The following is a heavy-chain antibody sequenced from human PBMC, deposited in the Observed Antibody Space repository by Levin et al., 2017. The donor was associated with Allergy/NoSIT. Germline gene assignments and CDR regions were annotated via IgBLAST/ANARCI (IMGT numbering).Heavy chain of an antibody. Sequence: PSETLSLTCAISGDSVSSNIASWNWIRQSPSRGLEWLGRTYYRSKWYNDYAVSVKSRITISPDTSKNQFSLQLNSVIPEDTSVYYCARDRSGRYEYWGQGTLVTVSS. D-gene: IGHD1-26*01. CDR2: TYYRSKWYN. CDR1: GDSVSSNIAS. V-gene: IGHV6-1*01. CDR3: ARDRSGRYEY. J-gene: IGHJ4*02.